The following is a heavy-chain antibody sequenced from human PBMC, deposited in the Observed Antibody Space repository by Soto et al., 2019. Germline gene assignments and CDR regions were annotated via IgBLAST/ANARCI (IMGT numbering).Heavy chain of an antibody. V-gene: IGHV4-59*01. D-gene: IGHD6-19*01. Sequence: SETLSLTCTVSGGSISTYYWSWIRQPQGKGLEWIGYISYSGSTSYNPSLKSRVTISVDTSKNQFSLKLTSVTAADTAVYYCASGQYSSGWYSVWGQGTLVTVSS. CDR2: ISYSGST. CDR1: GGSISTYY. CDR3: ASGQYSSGWYSV. J-gene: IGHJ4*02.